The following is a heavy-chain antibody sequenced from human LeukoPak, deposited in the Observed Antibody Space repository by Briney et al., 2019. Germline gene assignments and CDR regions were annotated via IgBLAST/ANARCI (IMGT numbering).Heavy chain of an antibody. V-gene: IGHV3-33*08. D-gene: IGHD6-6*01. CDR3: AREVRYIAARYDH. CDR2: IWYDGSNK. J-gene: IGHJ4*02. Sequence: PGGSLRLPCAASGFTFSSHGMHWIRQTPGRGLEWVAVIWYDGSNKYYADSAKGRFTISRDNSKNTLYLQMNSLTVEDTVVYHCAREVRYIAARYDHWGQGTLVTVSS. CDR1: GFTFSSHG.